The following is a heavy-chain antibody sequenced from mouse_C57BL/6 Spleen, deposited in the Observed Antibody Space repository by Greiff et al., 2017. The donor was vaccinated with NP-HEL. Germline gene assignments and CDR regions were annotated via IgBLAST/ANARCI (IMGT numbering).Heavy chain of an antibody. CDR3: ARHRDDYGNYYAMGY. CDR2: IWSDGST. CDR1: GFSLTSYG. Sequence: VQLQQSGPGLVAPSQSLSITCTASGFSLTSYGVHWVRQPPGKGLEWLVVIWSDGSTTYNSALKSRLSIRKDNSNSQAFFKMNSLRTDDTAMYDCARHRDDYGNYYAMGYWGQRTSVTV. J-gene: IGHJ4*01. V-gene: IGHV2-6-1*01. D-gene: IGHD2-4*01.